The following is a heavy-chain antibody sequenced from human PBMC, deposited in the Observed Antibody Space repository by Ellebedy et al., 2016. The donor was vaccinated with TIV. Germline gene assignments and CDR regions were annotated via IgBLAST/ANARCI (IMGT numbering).Heavy chain of an antibody. CDR3: VRLHEGRMGDISYIDD. V-gene: IGHV3-53*01. CDR1: GLIVSSHY. CDR2: LYFTGGT. Sequence: PGGSLRLSCEVSGLIVSSHYMAWVRQPPKKGLEWVAVLYFTGGTNYADSVQGRFIIARDSSKNTLDLEMNSLRVEDTAVYYCVRLHEGRMGDISYIDDWGRGTLVTVSS. D-gene: IGHD1-26*01. J-gene: IGHJ4*02.